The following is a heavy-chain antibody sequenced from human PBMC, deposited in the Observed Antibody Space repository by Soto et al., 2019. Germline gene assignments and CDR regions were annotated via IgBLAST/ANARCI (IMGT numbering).Heavy chain of an antibody. D-gene: IGHD6-6*01. V-gene: IGHV1-69*13. Sequence: ASVKVSCKASGGTFSSYAISWVRQAPGQGLEWMGGIIPIFGTANYAQKFQGRVTITADESTSTAYMELSSLRSEDTAVYYCERLVRSSGGSYYFDYWGQGTLVTVSS. CDR2: IIPIFGTA. CDR3: ERLVRSSGGSYYFDY. J-gene: IGHJ4*02. CDR1: GGTFSSYA.